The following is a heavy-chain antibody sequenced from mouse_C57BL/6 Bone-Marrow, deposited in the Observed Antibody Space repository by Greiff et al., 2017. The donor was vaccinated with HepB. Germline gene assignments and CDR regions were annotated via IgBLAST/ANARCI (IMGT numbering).Heavy chain of an antibody. D-gene: IGHD1-1*01. V-gene: IGHV1-64*01. CDR1: GYTFTSYW. J-gene: IGHJ4*01. Sequence: QVQLQQPGAELVKPGASVKLSCKASGYTFTSYWMPWVKQRPGQGLEWIGMIHPNSGSTNYNEKFKSKATLTVDKSSSTAYMQLSSLTSEDSAVYYCARLVRCYYSMDYWGQGTSVTVSS. CDR3: ARLVRCYYSMDY. CDR2: IHPNSGST.